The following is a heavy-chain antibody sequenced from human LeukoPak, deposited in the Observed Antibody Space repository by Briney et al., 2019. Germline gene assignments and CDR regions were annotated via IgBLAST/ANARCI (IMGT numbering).Heavy chain of an antibody. V-gene: IGHV4-59*01. J-gene: IGHJ6*03. Sequence: SETLSLTCTVSGGSISSYYWTWIRQPPGEGLEWIGYFYYSGSTNYNPSLKSRVTISVDTSKSQFSLKLTSVTAADTAVYYCARAPGYCSSTSCYRAGGYYYYYMDVWGKGTTVTVSS. CDR2: FYYSGST. CDR3: ARAPGYCSSTSCYRAGGYYYYYMDV. D-gene: IGHD2-2*01. CDR1: GGSISSYY.